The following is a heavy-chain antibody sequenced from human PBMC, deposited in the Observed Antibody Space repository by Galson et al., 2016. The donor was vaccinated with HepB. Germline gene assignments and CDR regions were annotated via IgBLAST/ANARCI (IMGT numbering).Heavy chain of an antibody. CDR1: GYTFTSYG. V-gene: IGHV1-18*01. J-gene: IGHJ4*02. D-gene: IGHD4-17*01. CDR3: ARIGRTTMTDFDY. Sequence: SVKVSCKASGYTFTSYGIYWVRQAPGQGLEWMGWISVYNGNTNYAQNLQGRVTMTTNTTTTPAYMELRSLRSDDTAVYYCARIGRTTMTDFDYWGQGTLVTVSS. CDR2: ISVYNGNT.